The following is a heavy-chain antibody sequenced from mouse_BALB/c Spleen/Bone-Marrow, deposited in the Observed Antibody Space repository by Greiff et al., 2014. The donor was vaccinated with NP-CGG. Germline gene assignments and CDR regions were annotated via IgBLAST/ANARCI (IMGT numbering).Heavy chain of an antibody. D-gene: IGHD2-3*01. V-gene: IGHV1-39*01. J-gene: IGHJ3*01. CDR2: IDPSYGGT. CDR1: GYSFTDYN. Sequence: LQESGPQLAKPGASVKMSCKASGYSFTDYNMNWVKQSNGKSLEWIGNIDPSYGGTTYNQKFKGKATLTVDKSSSTVYMQLKSLTSEDSAVYYCARGHDGYRTWFAYGGQGTLVTVSA. CDR3: ARGHDGYRTWFAY.